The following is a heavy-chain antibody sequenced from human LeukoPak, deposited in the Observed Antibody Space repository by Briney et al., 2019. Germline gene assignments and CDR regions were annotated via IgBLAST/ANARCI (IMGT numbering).Heavy chain of an antibody. CDR3: AKDSLKYSSGYYSPPDY. V-gene: IGHV3-30*02. J-gene: IGHJ4*02. Sequence: GGSLILSCAASGFTFSSYGMHWVRQAPGKGLEWVAFIRYDGSNKYYADSVKGRFTISRDNSKNTLYLQMNSLRAEDTAVYYCAKDSLKYSSGYYSPPDYWGQGTLVTVSS. CDR1: GFTFSSYG. D-gene: IGHD3-22*01. CDR2: IRYDGSNK.